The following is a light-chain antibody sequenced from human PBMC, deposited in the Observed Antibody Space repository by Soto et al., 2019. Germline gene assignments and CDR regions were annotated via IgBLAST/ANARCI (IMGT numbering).Light chain of an antibody. Sequence: EIVLTQSPATLSLSPGERAPLSSRASQSVSNYLAWYQQKPGQAPRLLIYDTSKRAPVIPARFSGSGSGTDFTLTISSLEPEDFAVYFCQQRSKFLWTFGQGTKVEI. CDR1: QSVSNY. J-gene: IGKJ1*01. V-gene: IGKV3-11*01. CDR3: QQRSKFLWT. CDR2: DTS.